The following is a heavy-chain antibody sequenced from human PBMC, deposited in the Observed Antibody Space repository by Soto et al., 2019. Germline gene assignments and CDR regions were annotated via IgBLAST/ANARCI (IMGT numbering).Heavy chain of an antibody. J-gene: IGHJ4*02. V-gene: IGHV3-23*01. Sequence: EVHLLGSGGDLVKPGGPLRLSCEVSGFTFNNFAMSWVRQSPGKGLEWVSTISRDGDLRHYAESVKGRFTISRDNSKSSLFLQLNSLRAEDTALYFCAKVRQRFLDILTGATNFDSWGQGTLVTVSS. CDR3: AKVRQRFLDILTGATNFDS. CDR2: ISRDGDLR. CDR1: GFTFNNFA. D-gene: IGHD3-9*01.